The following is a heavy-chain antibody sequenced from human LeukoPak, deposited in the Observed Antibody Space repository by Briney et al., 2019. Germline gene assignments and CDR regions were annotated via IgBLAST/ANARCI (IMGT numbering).Heavy chain of an antibody. J-gene: IGHJ6*03. CDR1: GGTFSSYA. V-gene: IGHV1-69*13. CDR2: IIPIFGTA. Sequence: SVKVSCKASGGTFSSYAVSWVRQAPGQGLEWMGGIIPIFGTANYAQKFQGRVTITADESTSTAYMELSSLRSEDTAVYYCARGYCSSTSCPNHYYYYYMDVWGKGTTVTVSS. CDR3: ARGYCSSTSCPNHYYYYYMDV. D-gene: IGHD2-2*01.